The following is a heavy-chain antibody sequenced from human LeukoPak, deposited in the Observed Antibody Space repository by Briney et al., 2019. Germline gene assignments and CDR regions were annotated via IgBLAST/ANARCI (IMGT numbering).Heavy chain of an antibody. J-gene: IGHJ5*02. V-gene: IGHV4-59*01. CDR1: GGSISSYY. Sequence: SETLSLTCTVSGGSISSYYWSWIRQPPGKGLEWIGYIYYSGSTNYNPSLKSRVTISVDTSKNQFSLKLSSVTAADTAVYYCARAGNAVTGLGWFDPWGQGTLATVSS. CDR2: IYYSGST. CDR3: ARAGNAVTGLGWFDP. D-gene: IGHD4-11*01.